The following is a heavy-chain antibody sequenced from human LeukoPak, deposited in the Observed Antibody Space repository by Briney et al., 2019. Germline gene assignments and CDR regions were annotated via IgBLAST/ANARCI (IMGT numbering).Heavy chain of an antibody. J-gene: IGHJ3*02. V-gene: IGHV3-21*01. Sequence: GGSLRLSCAASGFTFSSYSMNWVRQAPGKGLEWVSSISSSSSYIYYADSVKGRFTISRDNAKNSLYPQMNSLRAEDTAVYYCARAFPEADAFDIWGQGTMVTVSS. CDR1: GFTFSSYS. CDR3: ARAFPEADAFDI. CDR2: ISSSSSYI.